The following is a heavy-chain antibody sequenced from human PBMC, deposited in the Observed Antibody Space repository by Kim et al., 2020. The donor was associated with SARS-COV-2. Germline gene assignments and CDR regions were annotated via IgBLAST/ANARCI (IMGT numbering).Heavy chain of an antibody. Sequence: GESLKISCKGSGYSFTSYWIGWVRQMPGKGLEWMGIIYPGDSDTRYSPSFQGQVTISADKSISTAYLQWSSLKASDTAMYYCARQDFGEENDSSGYYYFRAFDIWGQGTMVTVSS. CDR2: IYPGDSDT. CDR3: ARQDFGEENDSSGYYYFRAFDI. CDR1: GYSFTSYW. D-gene: IGHD3-22*01. V-gene: IGHV5-51*01. J-gene: IGHJ3*02.